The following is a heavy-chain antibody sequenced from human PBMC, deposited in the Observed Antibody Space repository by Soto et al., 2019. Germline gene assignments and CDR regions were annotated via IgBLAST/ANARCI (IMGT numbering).Heavy chain of an antibody. CDR2: VYWDDDK. CDR1: GFSLTTSGVS. CDR3: AHREGRVSGTPFDY. V-gene: IGHV2-5*02. Sequence: YGPTLVNPTQTLTLTCTFSGFSLTTSGVSVGWIRQPPGEALEWLALVYWDDDKRYSPSLESRLTITKDTSKNQVVLTMTNMDPVDTATYYCAHREGRVSGTPFDYWGQGTLVTVSS. D-gene: IGHD1-1*01. J-gene: IGHJ4*02.